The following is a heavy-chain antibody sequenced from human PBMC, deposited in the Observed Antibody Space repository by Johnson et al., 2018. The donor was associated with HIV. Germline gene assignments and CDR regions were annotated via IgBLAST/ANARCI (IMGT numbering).Heavy chain of an antibody. CDR2: IRYDGSNK. Sequence: QVQLVESGGGLKQPGGSLRLSCAASGFTFSRYGMHWVRQAPGKGLEWVAFIRYDGSNKYFADSVKGRFTISRDNSKNSLYLQMNSLRAEDTAVYYCARVMEPRDAFDIWGQGTMVTVSS. D-gene: IGHD1-1*01. J-gene: IGHJ3*02. V-gene: IGHV3-30*02. CDR3: ARVMEPRDAFDI. CDR1: GFTFSRYG.